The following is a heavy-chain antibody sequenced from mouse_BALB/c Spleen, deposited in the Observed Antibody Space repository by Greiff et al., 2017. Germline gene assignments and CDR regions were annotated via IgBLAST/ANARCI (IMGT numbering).Heavy chain of an antibody. J-gene: IGHJ2*01. CDR2: IYPSDSYT. CDR3: TREAGTLFDY. V-gene: IGHV1-69*02. CDR1: GYTFTSYW. Sequence: QVQLQQPGAELVRPGASVKLSCKASGYTFTSYWINWVKQRPGQGLEWIGNIYPSDSYTNYNQKFKDKATLTVDKSSSTAYMQLSSPTSEDSAVYYCTREAGTLFDYWPRHHSHSLL. D-gene: IGHD4-1*01.